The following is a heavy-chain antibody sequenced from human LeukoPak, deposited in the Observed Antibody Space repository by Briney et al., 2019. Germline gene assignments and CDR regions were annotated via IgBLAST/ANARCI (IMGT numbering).Heavy chain of an antibody. J-gene: IGHJ3*01. CDR1: ENTFTNYY. CDR3: ARDMSTRVTPISYAFDV. D-gene: IGHD4-23*01. CDR2: INPNGDRT. Sequence: ASVKVSCKAPENTFTNYYMHWVRQAPGQGLEWLGIINPNGDRTNYAQTFQGRVTMTRDTSTTTVYMELSSLRSEDTAVYYCARDMSTRVTPISYAFDVWGQGTMVTVSS. V-gene: IGHV1-46*01.